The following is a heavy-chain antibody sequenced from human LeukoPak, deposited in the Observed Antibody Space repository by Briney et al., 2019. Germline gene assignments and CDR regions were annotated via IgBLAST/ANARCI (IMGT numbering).Heavy chain of an antibody. V-gene: IGHV1-69*05. Sequence: ASVKVSCKASGYTFTSYGISWVRQAPGQGLEWMGGIIPIFGTANYAQKFQGRVTITTDESTSTAYMELSSLRSEDTAVYYCARVRLRWYYFDYWGQGTLVTVSS. CDR1: GYTFTSYG. CDR2: IIPIFGTA. CDR3: ARVRLRWYYFDY. J-gene: IGHJ4*02. D-gene: IGHD4-23*01.